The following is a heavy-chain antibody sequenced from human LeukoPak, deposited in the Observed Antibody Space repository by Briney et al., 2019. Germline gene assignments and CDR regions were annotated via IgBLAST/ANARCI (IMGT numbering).Heavy chain of an antibody. V-gene: IGHV3-30-3*01. CDR3: ARSAYSSGSPFDY. J-gene: IGHJ4*02. CDR1: GFTFSSYA. Sequence: GRSLRLSCAASGFTFSSYAMHWVRQAPGKGLEWVAVISYDGSNKYYADSVKGRFTISRDNSKNTLYLQMNSLRAEDTAVYHCARSAYSSGSPFDYWGQGTLVTVSS. D-gene: IGHD6-19*01. CDR2: ISYDGSNK.